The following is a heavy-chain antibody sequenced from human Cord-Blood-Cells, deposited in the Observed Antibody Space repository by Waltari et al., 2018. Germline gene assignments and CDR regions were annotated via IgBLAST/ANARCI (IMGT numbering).Heavy chain of an antibody. CDR2: ISYDGSNK. J-gene: IGHJ4*02. D-gene: IGHD6-13*01. CDR1: GFTFSSYA. V-gene: IGHV3-30*18. CDR3: AKGAGRGPAAGTDY. Sequence: QVQLVESGGGVVQPGRSLRLSCAASGFTFSSYAMHWVRTAPGKGLEWVAVISYDGSNKYYADSVKGRFTISRDNSKNTLYLQMNSLRAEDTAVYYCAKGAGRGPAAGTDYWGQGTLVTVSS.